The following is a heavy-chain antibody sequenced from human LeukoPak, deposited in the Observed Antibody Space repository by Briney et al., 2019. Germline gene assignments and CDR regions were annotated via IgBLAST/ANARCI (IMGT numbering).Heavy chain of an antibody. CDR2: ISSSSSYI. CDR3: ARRGGPYSSSWTYYYYYYMDV. Sequence: GGSLRLSCAASGFTFSSYSMNWVRQAPGKGLEWVSSISSSSSYIYYADSVKGRFTISRDNAKNSLYLQMNSLRAEDTAVYYCARRGGPYSSSWTYYYYYYMDVWGKGTTVTISS. CDR1: GFTFSSYS. J-gene: IGHJ6*03. D-gene: IGHD6-13*01. V-gene: IGHV3-21*01.